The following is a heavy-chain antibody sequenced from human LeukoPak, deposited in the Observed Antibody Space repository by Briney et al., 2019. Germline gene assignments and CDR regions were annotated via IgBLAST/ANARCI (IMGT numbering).Heavy chain of an antibody. CDR3: AKISTVTENFDH. V-gene: IGHV3-23*05. Sequence: GGSLRLSCAASGFAFGNYAMGWVRQAPGKGLEWVSSIDSSGTYTPSAESVKGRFTISRDNSENTMYLQLNSLRAEDTAVYFCAKISTVTENFDHWGQGTLVTVSS. J-gene: IGHJ4*02. CDR1: GFAFGNYA. D-gene: IGHD4-17*01. CDR2: IDSSGTYT.